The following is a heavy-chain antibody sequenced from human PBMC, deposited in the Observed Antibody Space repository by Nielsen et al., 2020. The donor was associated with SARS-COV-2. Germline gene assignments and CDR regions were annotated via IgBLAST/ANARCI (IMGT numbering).Heavy chain of an antibody. Sequence: GESLKISCAASGFTFSSYSMNWVRQAPGKGLEWVSSISSSSSYIYYADSVKGRFTISRDNAKNSLYLQMNSLRAEDTAVYYCASRARYYYDSSGYYHQYWGQGTLVTVSS. J-gene: IGHJ4*02. CDR3: ASRARYYYDSSGYYHQY. V-gene: IGHV3-21*01. CDR1: GFTFSSYS. CDR2: ISSSSSYI. D-gene: IGHD3-22*01.